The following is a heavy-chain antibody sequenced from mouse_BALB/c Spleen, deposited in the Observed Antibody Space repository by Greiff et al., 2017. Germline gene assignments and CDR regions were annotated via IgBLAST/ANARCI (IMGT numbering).Heavy chain of an antibody. CDR3: ARSQAAWFAY. J-gene: IGHJ3*01. CDR2: IDPYNGGT. CDR1: GYSFTSYN. Sequence: EVQLQQSGPQLVKPGASVKVSCKASGYSFTSYNMYWVKQSHGKSLEWIGYIDPYNGGTRYNQKFKGKATLTVDKSFSTAYMHLNSLTSEDSAVYYCARSQAAWFAYWGQGTLVTVSA. V-gene: IGHV1S135*01.